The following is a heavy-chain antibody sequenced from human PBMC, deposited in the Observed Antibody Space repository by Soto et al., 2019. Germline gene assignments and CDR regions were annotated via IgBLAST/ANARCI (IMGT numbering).Heavy chain of an antibody. CDR2: VYYTGTT. V-gene: IGHV4-59*07. CDR3: ARGRRWDGGGWGFDY. CDR1: GASITGYY. J-gene: IGHJ4*02. Sequence: QVHLQESGPGLVKPSDTLSLTCTVSGASITGYYWSWMRQPPGKGLEWIGYVYYTGTTNYSPSLRSRVAISVVPSKKQFSLSLNSVTATDTAVYYCARGRRWDGGGWGFDYWGQGALVSVSS. D-gene: IGHD1-26*01.